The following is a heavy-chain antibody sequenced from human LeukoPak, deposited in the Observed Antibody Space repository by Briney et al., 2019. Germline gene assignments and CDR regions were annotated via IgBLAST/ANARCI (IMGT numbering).Heavy chain of an antibody. CDR1: GGSFSGYY. D-gene: IGHD3-3*01. CDR3: ARGDYDFWSGYYSSQD. Sequence: PSETLSLTCAVYGGSFSGYYWSWIRQPPGKGLEWIGEIYHSGSTNYNPSLKSRVTISVDTSKNQFSLKLSSVTAADTAVYYCARGDYDFWSGYYSSQDWGQGTLVTVSS. CDR2: IYHSGST. J-gene: IGHJ4*02. V-gene: IGHV4-34*01.